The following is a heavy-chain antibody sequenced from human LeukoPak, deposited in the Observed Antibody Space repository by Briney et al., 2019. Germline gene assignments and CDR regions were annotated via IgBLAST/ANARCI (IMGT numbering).Heavy chain of an antibody. CDR3: ARESVVAATPIDY. Sequence: GGSLRLSCAASGFTFSSYEMNWVRQAPGKGLEWVSYLSSSGSTIYYAESVKGRFTISRDNAKNSLYLQMNSRRAEDTAVYYCARESVVAATPIDYWGQGTLVTVSS. CDR1: GFTFSSYE. J-gene: IGHJ4*02. CDR2: LSSSGSTI. V-gene: IGHV3-48*03. D-gene: IGHD2-15*01.